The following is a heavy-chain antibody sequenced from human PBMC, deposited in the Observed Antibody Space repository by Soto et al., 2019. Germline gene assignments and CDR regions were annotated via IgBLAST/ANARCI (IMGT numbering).Heavy chain of an antibody. J-gene: IGHJ5*02. CDR1: GGSISSYY. Sequence: SETLSLTCTVSGGSISSYYWSWIRQPPGKGLEWIGYIYYSGSTNYNPSLKSRVTISVDTSKNQFSLKLSSVTAADTAVYYCAGTLPVLRFLEWTPNWFDPWGQGTLVTVSS. CDR2: IYYSGST. CDR3: AGTLPVLRFLEWTPNWFDP. V-gene: IGHV4-59*01. D-gene: IGHD3-3*01.